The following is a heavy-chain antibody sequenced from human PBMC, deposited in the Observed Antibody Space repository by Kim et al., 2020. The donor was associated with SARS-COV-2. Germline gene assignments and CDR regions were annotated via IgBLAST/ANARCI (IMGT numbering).Heavy chain of an antibody. V-gene: IGHV1-69*06. CDR2: IIPIFGTA. J-gene: IGHJ2*01. CDR1: GGTFSSYA. D-gene: IGHD3-22*01. CDR3: ARAPHYYDSSGYYWYFDL. Sequence: SVKVSCKASGGTFSSYAISWVRQAPGQGLEWMGGIIPIFGTANYAQKFQGRVTITADKSTSTAYMELSSLRSEDTAVYYCARAPHYYDSSGYYWYFDLWGRGTLVTVSS.